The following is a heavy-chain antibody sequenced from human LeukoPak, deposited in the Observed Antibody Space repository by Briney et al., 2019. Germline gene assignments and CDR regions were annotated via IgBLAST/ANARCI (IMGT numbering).Heavy chain of an antibody. Sequence: LSGGSLRLSCAASGFTFSSYAMSWVRQAPGKGLEWVSAISGSGGSTYYADSVKGRFTISRDNSKNTLYLQMNSLRAEDTAVYYCAKGISYQLLFNWFDPWGQGTLVTVSS. CDR3: AKGISYQLLFNWFDP. CDR1: GFTFSSYA. CDR2: ISGSGGST. D-gene: IGHD2-2*01. V-gene: IGHV3-23*01. J-gene: IGHJ5*02.